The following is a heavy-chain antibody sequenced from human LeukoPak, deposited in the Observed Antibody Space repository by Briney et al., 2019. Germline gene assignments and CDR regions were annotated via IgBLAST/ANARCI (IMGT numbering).Heavy chain of an antibody. D-gene: IGHD5-12*01. CDR1: GFTFSTYA. CDR2: ISGSGGST. J-gene: IGHJ4*02. Sequence: PGGSLRLSCAASGFTFSTYAMSWVRQTPEKGLEWVSAISGSGGSTYYADSVKGRFTISRDNSKNTLYLQMNSLRAEDTALYYCARYSESYHAIDYWGQGTLVTVSS. V-gene: IGHV3-23*01. CDR3: ARYSESYHAIDY.